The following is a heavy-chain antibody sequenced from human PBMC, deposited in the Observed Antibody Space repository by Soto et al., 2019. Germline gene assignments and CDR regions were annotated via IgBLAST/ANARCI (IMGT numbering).Heavy chain of an antibody. Sequence: LSLTCIVSGGSISSDDYYWSWIRQPPGGGLEWIGYIYYSGRTHYNPSLESRLAISIDTSKDQFSLNLNSVTAADTALSYWFREISDSPDYFEAWGQGALVTFSS. CDR2: IYYSGRT. CDR3: FREISDSPDYFEA. CDR1: GGSISSDDYY. D-gene: IGHD2-21*02. V-gene: IGHV4-30-4*01. J-gene: IGHJ4*02.